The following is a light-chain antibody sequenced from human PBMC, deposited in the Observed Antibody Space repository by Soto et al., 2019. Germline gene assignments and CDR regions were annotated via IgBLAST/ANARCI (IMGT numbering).Light chain of an antibody. CDR1: QSVSSY. V-gene: IGKV3-11*01. J-gene: IGKJ1*01. CDR2: DAS. Sequence: IVLTHSPATLSLSPWERATLSCRASQSVSSYLAWYQQKPGQAPRLLIYDASNRATGIPARFSGSGSGTDFTLTISSLEPEDFAVYYCQHYNSYSEEFGQGTKVDIK. CDR3: QHYNSYSEE.